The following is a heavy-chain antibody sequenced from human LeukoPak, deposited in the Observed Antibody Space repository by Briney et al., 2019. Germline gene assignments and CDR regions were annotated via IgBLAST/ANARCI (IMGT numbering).Heavy chain of an antibody. CDR1: GFNFSSYA. D-gene: IGHD6-6*01. Sequence: TGGSLRLSCAASGFNFSSYAMSWVRQAPGKGLEWVSAISGSGGSTYYADSVKGRFTISRDNSKNTLYLQMNSLRAEDTALYYCAKPDRAIAAPGYWGQGTLVTVSS. CDR2: ISGSGGST. V-gene: IGHV3-23*01. J-gene: IGHJ4*02. CDR3: AKPDRAIAAPGY.